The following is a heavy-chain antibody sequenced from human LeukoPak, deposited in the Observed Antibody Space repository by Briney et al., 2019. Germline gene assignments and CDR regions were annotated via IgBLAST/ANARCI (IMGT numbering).Heavy chain of an antibody. CDR3: AKVGDGGGSSYFDY. CDR2: ISGSGGST. Sequence: GGSLRLSCAVSGFTLSSYAMSWVRQAPGKGLEWVSAISGSGGSTYYADSVKGRFTISRDNSKNTLYLQMNSLRAEDTAVYYCAKVGDGGGSSYFDYWGQGTLVTVSS. V-gene: IGHV3-23*01. CDR1: GFTLSSYA. D-gene: IGHD2-15*01. J-gene: IGHJ4*02.